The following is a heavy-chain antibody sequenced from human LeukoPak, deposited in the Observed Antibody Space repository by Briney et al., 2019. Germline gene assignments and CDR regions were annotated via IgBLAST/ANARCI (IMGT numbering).Heavy chain of an antibody. Sequence: PGGSLRLSCAASGFTFSSYAMSWVRQAPGKGLEWDSAISGSGGATYYADSVKGRFTISRDNSKNTLYLQMNSLRAEDTAVYYCAKVPVFSLTITEVVTDDAFDIWRQRTIVTVSS. CDR1: GFTFSSYA. D-gene: IGHD3-3*01. V-gene: IGHV3-23*01. CDR2: ISGSGGAT. CDR3: AKVPVFSLTITEVVTDDAFDI. J-gene: IGHJ3*02.